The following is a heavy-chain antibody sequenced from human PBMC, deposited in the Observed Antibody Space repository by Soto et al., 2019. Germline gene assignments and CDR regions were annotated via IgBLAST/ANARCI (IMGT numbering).Heavy chain of an antibody. Sequence: GGSLRLSCAASGFTFSSYGMHWVRQAPGKGLEWVAVISYDGSNKYYADSVKGRFTISRDNSKNTLYLQMNSLRAEDTAVYYCAKDIDPDYDFWSGSAGLFDYWGQGTLVTVSS. CDR3: AKDIDPDYDFWSGSAGLFDY. CDR1: GFTFSSYG. D-gene: IGHD3-3*01. CDR2: ISYDGSNK. J-gene: IGHJ4*02. V-gene: IGHV3-30*18.